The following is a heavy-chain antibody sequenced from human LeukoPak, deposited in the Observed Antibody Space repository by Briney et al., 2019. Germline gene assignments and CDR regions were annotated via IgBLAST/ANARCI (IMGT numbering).Heavy chain of an antibody. CDR3: ARSTGKRAFDY. V-gene: IGHV3-48*01. D-gene: IGHD1-1*01. CDR1: GFTFSSYS. Sequence: GGSLRLSCAASGFTFSSYSMNWVRQAPGKGLEWVSYISSSSSTIYYADSVKGRFTISRDNAKNSLYLQMNSLRAGDTAVYYCARSTGKRAFDYWGQGTLVTVSS. CDR2: ISSSSSTI. J-gene: IGHJ4*02.